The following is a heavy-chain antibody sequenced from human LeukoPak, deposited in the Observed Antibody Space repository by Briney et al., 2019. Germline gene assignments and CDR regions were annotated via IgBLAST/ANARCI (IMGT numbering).Heavy chain of an antibody. D-gene: IGHD6-13*01. J-gene: IGHJ6*02. Sequence: GESLKISCKGSGYSFTSYWIGWVRQMPGKGLEWMGIIYPGDSDTRYSPSFQGQVTISADKSISTAYLQWSSLKASDTAMYYCARRGPGGEGIAAAGRGGMDVWGQGTTVTVSS. CDR3: ARRGPGGEGIAAAGRGGMDV. CDR1: GYSFTSYW. V-gene: IGHV5-51*01. CDR2: IYPGDSDT.